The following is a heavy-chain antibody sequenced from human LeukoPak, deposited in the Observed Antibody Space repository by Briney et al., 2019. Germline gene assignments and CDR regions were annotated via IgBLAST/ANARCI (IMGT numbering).Heavy chain of an antibody. CDR1: GFTFSSYE. V-gene: IGHV3-48*03. D-gene: IGHD2-2*01. CDR3: ARSFYGHDPYYCYMDV. J-gene: IGHJ6*03. Sequence: GGSLRLSCAASGFTFSSYEMNWVRQAPGKGLEWVSYISSSGSTTYHADSVKGRFTISRDNAKNSLYLQMNSLRAEDTAVYYCARSFYGHDPYYCYMDVWGKGTTVTVSS. CDR2: ISSSGSTT.